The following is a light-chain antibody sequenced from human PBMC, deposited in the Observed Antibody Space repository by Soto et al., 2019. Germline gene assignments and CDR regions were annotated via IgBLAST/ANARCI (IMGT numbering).Light chain of an antibody. Sequence: AIQLTQSPSSLSASVGDTVTITCRASQGISSALAWYQQKPGKAPKLLIYDASSLESGVPSRFSGSGSRKDFTLTISSLQPDDFATYYCQHFNSYPYTFGQGTKLEIK. V-gene: IGKV1-13*02. CDR3: QHFNSYPYT. CDR1: QGISSA. CDR2: DAS. J-gene: IGKJ2*01.